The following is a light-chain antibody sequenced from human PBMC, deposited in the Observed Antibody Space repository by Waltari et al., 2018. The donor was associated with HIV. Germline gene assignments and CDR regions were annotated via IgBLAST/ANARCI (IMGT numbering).Light chain of an antibody. Sequence: QSVLTQPPSVSATPGQTVTISCSGSSPNIGYNYVFWYQQLPGTAPKLLIYDNNKRPSGIPDRFSGSKSGTSATLGITGLQTGDEADYYCATWDSGLSAVVFGGGTKLTVL. CDR2: DNN. J-gene: IGLJ2*01. V-gene: IGLV1-51*01. CDR1: SPNIGYNY. CDR3: ATWDSGLSAVV.